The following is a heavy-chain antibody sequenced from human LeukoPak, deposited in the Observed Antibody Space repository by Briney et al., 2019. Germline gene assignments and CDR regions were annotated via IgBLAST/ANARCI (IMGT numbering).Heavy chain of an antibody. J-gene: IGHJ4*02. CDR2: IIPIFGIV. D-gene: IGHD3-22*01. CDR3: ARADSSGYSLDENFDY. Sequence: GASVKVSCKASGGTLSSYAINWVRQAPGQGLEWIGRIIPIFGIVNYAQNFQGRVTITADKSTNTAYMELSSLRSEDTVFYYCARADSSGYSLDENFDYWGQGTLVTVSS. V-gene: IGHV1-69*04. CDR1: GGTLSSYA.